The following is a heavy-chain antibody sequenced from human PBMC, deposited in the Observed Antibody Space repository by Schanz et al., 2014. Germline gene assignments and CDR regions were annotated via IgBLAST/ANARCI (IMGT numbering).Heavy chain of an antibody. J-gene: IGHJ6*02. CDR3: AKDRGGDYEVSYYYGMDV. CDR2: LSWNRRSV. CDR1: GFTFEDYA. Sequence: EMQLVESGGGLVQPGRSLRLSCAASGFTFEDYAMHWVRQVPGKGLEWVAGLSWNRRSVGYADSVKGRFTISRDNANNTLDLQMNSLRNEDTAVYYCAKDRGGDYEVSYYYGMDVWGQGTTVTVSS. V-gene: IGHV3-9*01. D-gene: IGHD4-17*01.